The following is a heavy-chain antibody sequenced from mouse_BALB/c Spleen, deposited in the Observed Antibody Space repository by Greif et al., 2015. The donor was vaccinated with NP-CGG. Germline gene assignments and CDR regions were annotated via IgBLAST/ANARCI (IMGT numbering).Heavy chain of an antibody. D-gene: IGHD1-2*01. V-gene: IGHV1S137*01. CDR1: GYTFTDYA. CDR2: ISTYYGDA. CDR3: ARFRYYGFDY. Sequence: VHLVESGAELVRPGVSVKISCKGSGYTFTDYAMHWVKQSHAKSLEWIGVISTYYGDASYNQKFKGKATMTVDQSSSTAYMELARLTSEDSAIYYCARFRYYGFDYWGQGTTLTVSS. J-gene: IGHJ2*01.